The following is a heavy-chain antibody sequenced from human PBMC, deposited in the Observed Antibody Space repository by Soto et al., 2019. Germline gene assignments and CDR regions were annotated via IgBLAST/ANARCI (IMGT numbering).Heavy chain of an antibody. CDR2: INPSGGTT. CDR1: GYTFTSYY. D-gene: IGHD6-19*01. J-gene: IGHJ6*02. Sequence: ASVKVSCKASGYTFTSYYMHWVRQAPGRGLEWMGIINPSGGTTTYAQKFQGRVTMTRDTSTSTVYMELSSLKASDTAIDYCARIQQWVVRVMYYCYGMDVWGQGPTVTVSS. V-gene: IGHV1-46*01. CDR3: ARIQQWVVRVMYYCYGMDV.